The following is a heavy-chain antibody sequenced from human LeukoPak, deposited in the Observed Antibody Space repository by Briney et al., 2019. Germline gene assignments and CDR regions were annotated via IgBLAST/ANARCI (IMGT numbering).Heavy chain of an antibody. CDR1: GGTFSSYA. CDR2: ISAYNGNT. Sequence: ASVKVSCKASGGTFSSYAIGWVRQAPGQGLEWMGWISAYNGNTNYAQKLQGRVTMTTDTSTSTAYMELRSLRSDDTAVYYCARDYGSGSYYLTFDYWGQGTLVTVSS. J-gene: IGHJ4*02. CDR3: ARDYGSGSYYLTFDY. D-gene: IGHD3-10*01. V-gene: IGHV1-18*01.